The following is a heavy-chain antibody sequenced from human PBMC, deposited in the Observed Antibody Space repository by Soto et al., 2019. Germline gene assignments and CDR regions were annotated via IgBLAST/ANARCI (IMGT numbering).Heavy chain of an antibody. D-gene: IGHD5-12*01. J-gene: IGHJ4*02. V-gene: IGHV4-39*01. CDR2: IYYSGST. Sequence: QLQLQESGPGLVKPSATLSLTCTVSGGSISSSSHYWGWIRQPPGKGLEWIGSIYYSGSTYYNPSLKSRVTISVDTAKNQFSLKLSSVTGADTAVYYCARFSRRYYFDYWGQGTLVTVSS. CDR3: ARFSRRYYFDY. CDR1: GGSISSSSHY.